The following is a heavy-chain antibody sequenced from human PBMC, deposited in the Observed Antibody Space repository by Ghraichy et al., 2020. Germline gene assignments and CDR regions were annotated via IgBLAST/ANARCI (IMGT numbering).Heavy chain of an antibody. CDR3: AEGTGGWHDY. CDR1: GLAFSTNW. Sequence: GGSLRLSCASSGLAFSTNWMSWVRQAPGKALEWVSHISHSGDDKSYAESVKGRFTMSRDNSKNMVYLQMNTVGAEDTALYYCAEGTGGWHDYWGQGTQVSASS. V-gene: IGHV3-23*01. CDR2: ISHSGDDK. D-gene: IGHD2-8*02. J-gene: IGHJ4*02.